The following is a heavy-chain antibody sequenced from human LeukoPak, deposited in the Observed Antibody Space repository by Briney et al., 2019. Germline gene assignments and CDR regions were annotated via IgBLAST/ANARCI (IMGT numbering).Heavy chain of an antibody. CDR2: INHSGST. Sequence: TETLSLTCAVYGGSFSGYYWSWIRQPPGKGLEWIGEINHSGSTNYNPSLKSRVTISVDTSKNQFSLKLSSVTAADTAVYYCASQLVFRSPFDYWGQGTLVTVSS. J-gene: IGHJ4*02. CDR3: ASQLVFRSPFDY. CDR1: GGSFSGYY. V-gene: IGHV4-34*01.